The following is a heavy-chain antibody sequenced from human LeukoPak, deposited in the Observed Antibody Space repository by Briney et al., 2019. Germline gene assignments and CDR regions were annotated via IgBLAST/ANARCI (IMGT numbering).Heavy chain of an antibody. CDR3: ARHASDMVRGITRLYGMDV. Sequence: SETLSLTCTVSPGSISSYYWSWLRQPPGKGLEWIGYIFYSGSTNYNPSLKSRVTISVDRSKNKFSLKLNSVTAADTAVYYCARHASDMVRGITRLYGMDVWGQGTTVTVSS. CDR1: PGSISSYY. J-gene: IGHJ6*01. D-gene: IGHD3-10*01. CDR2: IFYSGST. V-gene: IGHV4-59*08.